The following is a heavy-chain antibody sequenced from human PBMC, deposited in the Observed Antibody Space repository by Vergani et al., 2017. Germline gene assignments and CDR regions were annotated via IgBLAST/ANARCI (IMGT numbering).Heavy chain of an antibody. D-gene: IGHD2-21*01. V-gene: IGHV5-51*01. J-gene: IGHJ4*02. CDR2: IYPGDSDT. CDR1: GYSFTSYW. Sequence: EVQLVQSGAEVKKPGESLKISCKGSGYSFTSYWIGWVRQIPGKGLEWMGIIYPGDSDTRYSPSFQGQVTISADKSISTAYLQWSRLKASDTAMYYCARHGKGVVIAPMEIDYWGQGTLVTVSS. CDR3: ARHGKGVVIAPMEIDY.